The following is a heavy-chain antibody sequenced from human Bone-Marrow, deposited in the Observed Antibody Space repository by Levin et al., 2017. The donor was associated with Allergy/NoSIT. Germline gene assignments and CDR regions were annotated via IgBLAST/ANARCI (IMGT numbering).Heavy chain of an antibody. J-gene: IGHJ6*02. V-gene: IGHV4-59*01. CDR2: IYSTASS. CDR1: GVSINNYF. CDR3: AREADLESSIWYGTNDYAREF. Sequence: SETLSLTCNVSGVSINNYFWSWIRQPPGKGLEWIGYIYSTASSSYNPSLKNRVTMSIETSKNKVSLKLRSVTAADTAVYYCAREADLESSIWYGTNDYAREFWGQGTTVTVSS. D-gene: IGHD6-13*01.